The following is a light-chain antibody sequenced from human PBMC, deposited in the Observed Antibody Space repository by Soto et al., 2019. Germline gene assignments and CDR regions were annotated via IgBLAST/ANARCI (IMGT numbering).Light chain of an antibody. CDR1: TGAVTSGHH. CDR2: STP. CDR3: LLHDGGNWV. V-gene: IGLV7-43*01. J-gene: IGLJ3*02. Sequence: QAVVTQEPSLTVSPGGTVTLTCASTTGAVTSGHHPNWFQQNPGQAPRVLIYSTPNKPSWTPARFSGSLLGGKAALTLSGVEPEDEAEYYCLLHDGGNWVFGGGTKLTVL.